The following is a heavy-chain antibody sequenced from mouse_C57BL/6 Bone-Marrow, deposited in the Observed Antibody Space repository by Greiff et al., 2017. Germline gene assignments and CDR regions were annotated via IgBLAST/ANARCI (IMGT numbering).Heavy chain of an antibody. V-gene: IGHV5-12*01. CDR3: ARHASYYGSSPRAMDY. D-gene: IGHD1-1*01. Sequence: EVMLVESGGGLVQPGGSLKLSCAASGFTFSDYYMYWVRQTPEKRLEWVAYISNGGGSTYYPDTGKGRFTISRENAKNTLYLQMSRLKSEDTAMYYCARHASYYGSSPRAMDYWGQGTSVTVSS. J-gene: IGHJ4*01. CDR1: GFTFSDYY. CDR2: ISNGGGST.